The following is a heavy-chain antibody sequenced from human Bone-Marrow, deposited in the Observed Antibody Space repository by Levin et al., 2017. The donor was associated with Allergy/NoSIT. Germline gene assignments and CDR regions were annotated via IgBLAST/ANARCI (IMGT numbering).Heavy chain of an antibody. CDR2: RSYSGTI. J-gene: IGHJ4*02. CDR3: ARVDGVPAAQVMAFLFDN. CDR1: ADSITSGDDY. Sequence: TSETLSLTCTVSADSITSGDDYWSWVRQPAGTGLEWIGSRSYSGTIFYNPSLDSRLTISIDPSKTAFSLELTSVTVADTAAYYCARVDGVPAAQVMAFLFDNWGQGTQVTVSS. V-gene: IGHV4-30-4*01. D-gene: IGHD2-21*01.